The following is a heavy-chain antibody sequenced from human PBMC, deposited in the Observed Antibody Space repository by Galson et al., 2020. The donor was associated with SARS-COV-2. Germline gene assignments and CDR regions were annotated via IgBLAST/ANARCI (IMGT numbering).Heavy chain of an antibody. D-gene: IGHD1-26*01. V-gene: IGHV3-30-3*01. CDR3: AKVAVGATSYFDY. CDR2: ISSNGNIQ. CDR1: GFTFGFSSHA. Sequence: GGSLRLSCAASGFTFGFSSHAMHWVRQAPGKGLEWVAVISSNGNIQYYADSVKGRFTISRDNSQSTLFLQMNSLRPEDTALYYCAKVAVGATSYFDYWGQGTLV. J-gene: IGHJ4*02.